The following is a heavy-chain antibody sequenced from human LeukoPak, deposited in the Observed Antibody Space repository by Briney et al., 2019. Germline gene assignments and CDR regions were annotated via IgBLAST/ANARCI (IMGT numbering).Heavy chain of an antibody. J-gene: IGHJ4*02. CDR1: SGSISSYY. V-gene: IGHV4-59*08. D-gene: IGHD2-21*02. Sequence: PSETLSRTCTVSSGSISSYYWSWIRQPPGKGLEWIGYIYSSGSTKYNPSLKSRVTISVDTPNNQFFLKLSSVTAADTAVYYCARHYCGGDCYTRFDYWGQGTLVTVSS. CDR2: IYSSGST. CDR3: ARHYCGGDCYTRFDY.